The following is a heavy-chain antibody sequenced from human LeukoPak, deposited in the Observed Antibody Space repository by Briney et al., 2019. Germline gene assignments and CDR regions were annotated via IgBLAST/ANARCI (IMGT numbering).Heavy chain of an antibody. D-gene: IGHD3-22*01. CDR1: GYSFTSYW. J-gene: IGHJ3*02. CDR2: IYPGDSDT. Sequence: GESLKISCKGSGYSFTSYWIGWVRQMPGKGLEWMGIIYPGDSDTRYSPSFQGQVTISADKSISTAYLQWSSLKASDTAMYYCARWGAYYYDSSGYYYVGDDAFDIWGQGTMVTVSS. V-gene: IGHV5-51*01. CDR3: ARWGAYYYDSSGYYYVGDDAFDI.